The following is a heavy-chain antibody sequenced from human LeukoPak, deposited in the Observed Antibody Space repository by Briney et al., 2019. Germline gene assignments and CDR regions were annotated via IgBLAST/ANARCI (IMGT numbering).Heavy chain of an antibody. CDR3: ARDLSSGYYPDAFDI. CDR2: INPSGGST. D-gene: IGHD3-22*01. V-gene: IGHV1-46*01. J-gene: IGHJ3*02. CDR1: GYTFTSYY. Sequence: ASVKVSCKASGYTFTSYYMHWVRQAPGQGLEWMGIINPSGGSTSYAQKFQGRVTMTRDMSTSTVYMELSSLRSEDTAVYYCARDLSSGYYPDAFDIWGQGTMVTVSS.